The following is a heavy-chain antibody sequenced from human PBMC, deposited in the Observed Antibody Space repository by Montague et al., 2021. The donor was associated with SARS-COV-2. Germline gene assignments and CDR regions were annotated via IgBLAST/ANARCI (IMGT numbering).Heavy chain of an antibody. CDR3: ARHDDILTTYYYYYGMDV. J-gene: IGHJ6*02. V-gene: IGHV4-34*01. CDR2: IYYSGST. CDR1: GGSFSGYY. Sequence: SETLSLTCAVYGGSFSGYYLNWIRQPPGKGLEWIGSIYYSGSTYYNPSLKSRVTISVDTSKNQFSLKLSSVTAADTAVYYCARHDDILTTYYYYYGMDVWGQGTTVTVSS. D-gene: IGHD3-9*01.